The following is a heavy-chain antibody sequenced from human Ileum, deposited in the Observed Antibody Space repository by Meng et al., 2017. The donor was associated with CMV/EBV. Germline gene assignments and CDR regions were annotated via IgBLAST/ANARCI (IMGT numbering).Heavy chain of an antibody. D-gene: IGHD5-12*01. J-gene: IGHJ4*02. CDR3: ARVGPDSGYDFDY. CDR1: GFSFSDCS. V-gene: IGHV3-48*04. Sequence: GGSLRLSCAASGFSFSDCSMSWVRQSPGKGLEWIAYITGRSYTIYYADSVEGRLTISRDNAENSLYLQLSSLRAEDTGVYYCARVGPDSGYDFDYWGQGTLVTVSS. CDR2: ITGRSYTI.